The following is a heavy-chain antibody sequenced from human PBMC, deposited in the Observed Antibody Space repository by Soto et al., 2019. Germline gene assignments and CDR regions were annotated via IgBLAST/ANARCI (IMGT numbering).Heavy chain of an antibody. D-gene: IGHD6-19*01. J-gene: IGHJ5*02. Sequence: PSETLSLTCTVSGGSISSYYWNWIRQPPGKGLEWIGDIYYGGGTNYNPSLKSRVTLSVDTSKNQFSLKLSSVTAADTAVYYCARDHSNGWYNWFDPWGQGTLVTVSS. CDR1: GGSISSYY. CDR3: ARDHSNGWYNWFDP. V-gene: IGHV4-59*01. CDR2: IYYGGGT.